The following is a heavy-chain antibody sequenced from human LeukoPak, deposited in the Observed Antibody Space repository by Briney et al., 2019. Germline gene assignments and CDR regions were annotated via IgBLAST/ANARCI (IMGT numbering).Heavy chain of an antibody. V-gene: IGHV4-39*01. CDR3: ARTKEGGHWSDH. J-gene: IGHJ5*02. CDR2: ILYSGTT. Sequence: SETLSLTCTVSGASTSSSGFYWAWIRQPPGKGLEWIGSILYSGTTYYNPSLKGRVTISVDASKNQFSLKLSSVTAADTAVYYCARTKEGGHWSDHWGQGTLVTVSS. CDR1: GASTSSSGFY. D-gene: IGHD2-15*01.